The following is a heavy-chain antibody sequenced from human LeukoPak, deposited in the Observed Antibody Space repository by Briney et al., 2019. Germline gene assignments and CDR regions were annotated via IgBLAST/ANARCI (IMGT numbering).Heavy chain of an antibody. CDR3: AKDRIAGHDTFDI. D-gene: IGHD6-13*01. J-gene: IGHJ3*02. V-gene: IGHV3-43*02. CDR1: GLTFYDQA. Sequence: GGSLRLSCAASGLTFYDQAMHWVRQAPGTGLEWVSLSGNDGSTYYADSVKGRFTISRDNSKNTVYLQMNSLRAEDTAVYYCAKDRIAGHDTFDIWGQGTVVTVSS. CDR2: LSGNDGST.